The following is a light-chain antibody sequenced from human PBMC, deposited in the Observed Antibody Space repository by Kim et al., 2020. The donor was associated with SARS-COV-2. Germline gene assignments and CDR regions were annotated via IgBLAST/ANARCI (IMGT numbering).Light chain of an antibody. Sequence: SSSVGNDVTITCRASQAIRYDLAWVQWRPGKVPKRLIYGASSLQSGVPSRFSGSGSGTEFTLTISNLQPEDVANYYCLQHNNYPLTFGGGTKVDIK. CDR3: LQHNNYPLT. CDR2: GAS. J-gene: IGKJ4*01. CDR1: QAIRYD. V-gene: IGKV1-17*03.